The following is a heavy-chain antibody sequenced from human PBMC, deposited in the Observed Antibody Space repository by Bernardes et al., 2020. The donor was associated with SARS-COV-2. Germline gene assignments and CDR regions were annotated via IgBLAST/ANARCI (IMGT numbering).Heavy chain of an antibody. J-gene: IGHJ6*02. V-gene: IGHV3-48*03. Sequence: GGSLRLSCAASGFTFSSYEMNWVRQAPGKGLEWVSYISSSGSTIYYADSVKGRFTISRDNAKNSLYLQMNSLRAEDTAVYYCARDLIRLLFPYSSYYYGMDVWGQGTTVTVSS. CDR2: ISSSGSTI. CDR3: ARDLIRLLFPYSSYYYGMDV. CDR1: GFTFSSYE. D-gene: IGHD6-19*01.